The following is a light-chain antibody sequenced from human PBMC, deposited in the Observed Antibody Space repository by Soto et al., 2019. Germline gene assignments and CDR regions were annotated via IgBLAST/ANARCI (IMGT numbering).Light chain of an antibody. CDR2: DAS. CDR1: QTISSW. J-gene: IGKJ1*01. V-gene: IGKV1-5*01. CDR3: QQYKSFSWT. Sequence: DIQMTQSPSTLSASVGDRVTITCRASQTISSWLAWYQQQPGKAPKLLIYDASNLESGVPSRFSGSGSGTEFTLTISSLQPADFATYYCQQYKSFSWTFGQGTKVEIK.